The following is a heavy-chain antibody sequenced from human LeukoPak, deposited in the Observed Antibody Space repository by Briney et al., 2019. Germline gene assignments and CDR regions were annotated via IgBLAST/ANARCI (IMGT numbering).Heavy chain of an antibody. CDR2: IYTTGST. J-gene: IGHJ4*02. V-gene: IGHV4-61*02. CDR1: GVSIANTFYY. CDR3: ARRQDGHDY. Sequence: SQTLSLTCTVSGVSIANTFYYWTWLRQPAGKGLEWIGRIYTTGSTDYNPSLKRRVTISLDTARNQFSLKLSSVTAADTAVYYCARRQDGHDYWGQGTLVTVSS.